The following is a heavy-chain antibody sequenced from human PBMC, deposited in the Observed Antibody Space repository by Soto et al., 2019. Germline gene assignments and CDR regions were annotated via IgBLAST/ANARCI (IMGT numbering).Heavy chain of an antibody. J-gene: IGHJ5*02. CDR2: IYYSGST. V-gene: IGHV4-59*08. CDR3: ARHGTIFTFDP. Sequence: SETLSLTCTVSGGSISSYYWSWIRQPPGKGLEWIGYIYYSGSTNYNPSLKSRVTISVDTSKNQFSLKLSSVTAADTAVHYCARHGTIFTFDPWGQGTLVTVSS. CDR1: GGSISSYY. D-gene: IGHD3-9*01.